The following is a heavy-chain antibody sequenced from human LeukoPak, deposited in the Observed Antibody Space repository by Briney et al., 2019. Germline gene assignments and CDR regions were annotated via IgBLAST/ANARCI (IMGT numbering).Heavy chain of an antibody. CDR1: GFTFSSYA. CDR3: AKDWWSPKLAYCGGDCYPYLYFDY. CDR2: ISGSGGST. J-gene: IGHJ4*02. D-gene: IGHD2-21*02. Sequence: PGGSLRLSCAASGFTFSSYAMSWVRQAPGKGLEWVSAISGSGGSTYYADSVKGRFTISRDNSKNTLYLQMNSLRAEDTAVYYCAKDWWSPKLAYCGGDCYPYLYFDYWGQGTLVTVSS. V-gene: IGHV3-23*01.